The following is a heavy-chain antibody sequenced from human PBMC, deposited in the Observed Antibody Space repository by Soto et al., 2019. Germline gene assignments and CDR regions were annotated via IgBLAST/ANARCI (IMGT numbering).Heavy chain of an antibody. V-gene: IGHV3-74*01. CDR3: VRAIGHYGMDV. Sequence: QTGGSLRLSCVASGFIFSNCWMHWVRQAPGMGLVWVSHINSDGISTTYADSVKGRFTISRDNAKNTLYLQMNSLRAEDTAVYYCVRAIGHYGMDVWGRGTTVTVSS. CDR2: INSDGIST. CDR1: GFIFSNCW. J-gene: IGHJ6*02. D-gene: IGHD3-22*01.